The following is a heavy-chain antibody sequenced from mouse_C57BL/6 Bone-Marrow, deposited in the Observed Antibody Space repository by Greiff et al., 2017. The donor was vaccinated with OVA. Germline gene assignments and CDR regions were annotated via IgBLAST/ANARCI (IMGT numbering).Heavy chain of an antibody. J-gene: IGHJ3*01. CDR1: GYTFTSYG. D-gene: IGHD1-1*01. V-gene: IGHV1-81*01. CDR2: IYPRSGNT. Sequence: VQLQQSGAELARPGASVKLSCKASGYTFTSYGISWVKQRTGQGLEWIGEIYPRSGNTYYNEKFKGKATLTADKSSSTAYMELRSLTSEDSAVYVGARRDYYGSSFAYWGQGTLVTVSA. CDR3: ARRDYYGSSFAY.